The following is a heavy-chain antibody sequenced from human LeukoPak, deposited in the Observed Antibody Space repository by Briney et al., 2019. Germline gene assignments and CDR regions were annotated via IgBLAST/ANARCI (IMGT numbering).Heavy chain of an antibody. CDR2: ISDDGGNK. CDR3: AKARGTTVTTLVDY. D-gene: IGHD4-17*01. J-gene: IGHJ4*02. CDR1: GFSFSSYG. Sequence: PGRFLRLSCAASGFSFSSYGMHWVRQAPGKGLEWVTFISDDGGNKFYAGSVKGRFSISRDNSKNTLYLQMNSLRVEGTAVYFCAKARGTTVTTLVDYWGQGTLVTVSS. V-gene: IGHV3-30*18.